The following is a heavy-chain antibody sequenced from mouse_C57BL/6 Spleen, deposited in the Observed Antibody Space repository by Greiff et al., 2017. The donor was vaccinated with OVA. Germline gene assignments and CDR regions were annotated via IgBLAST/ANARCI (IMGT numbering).Heavy chain of an antibody. CDR1: GFNIKDDY. CDR3: TTGESYFDY. V-gene: IGHV14-4*01. Sequence: EVQLQQSGAELVRPGASVKLSCTASGFNIKDDYMHWVKQRPEQGLEWIGWIDPENGDTEYASKFQGKATITADTSSNTAYLQLSSLTSEDTAVYYCTTGESYFDYWGQGTTLTVSS. J-gene: IGHJ2*01. D-gene: IGHD6-2*01. CDR2: IDPENGDT.